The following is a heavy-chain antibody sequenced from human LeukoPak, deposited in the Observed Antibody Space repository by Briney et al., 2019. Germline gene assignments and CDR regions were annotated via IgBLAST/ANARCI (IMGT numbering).Heavy chain of an antibody. D-gene: IGHD2-21*01. J-gene: IGHJ4*02. CDR3: ARENGTGDTILLFDY. CDR2: INPSGGST. CDR1: GYTFTSYY. Sequence: ASVKVSCKASGYTFTSYYMHWVRQAPGQGLEWMGIINPSGGSTSYAQKFQGRVTMTRDTSTSTVYMELSSLRSEDTAVYYCARENGTGDTILLFDYWGQGTLVTVSS. V-gene: IGHV1-46*01.